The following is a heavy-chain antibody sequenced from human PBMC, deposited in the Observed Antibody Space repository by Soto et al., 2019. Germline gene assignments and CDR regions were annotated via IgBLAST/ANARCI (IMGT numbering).Heavy chain of an antibody. CDR1: GFILNNYA. Sequence: VQLLESGGDLVQPGGSLRLSCVASGFILNNYAMSWVRQAPGKGLEWVSTIGGTDGDSDGVPWYEDSVKGGFTISRDSSAKTLFLHMDNLRAEDSALYYCVKRGRNWGAFDFWGQGTTVVVSS. V-gene: IGHV3-23*01. J-gene: IGHJ3*01. CDR2: IGGTDGDSDGVP. CDR3: VKRGRNWGAFDF. D-gene: IGHD7-27*01.